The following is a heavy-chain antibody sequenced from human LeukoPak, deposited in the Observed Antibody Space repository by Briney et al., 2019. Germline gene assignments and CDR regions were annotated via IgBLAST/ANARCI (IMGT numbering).Heavy chain of an antibody. D-gene: IGHD3-9*01. CDR2: INHSGST. CDR1: GGSFSGYY. V-gene: IGHV4-34*01. J-gene: IGHJ5*02. CDR3: ARGSRRMLRYFWGFDP. Sequence: PSETLSLTCAVYGGSFSGYYWSWIRQPPGKGLEWIGEINHSGSTNYNPSLKSRVTISVDTSKNQLSLKLSSVTAADTAVYYCARGSRRMLRYFWGFDPWGQGTLVTVSS.